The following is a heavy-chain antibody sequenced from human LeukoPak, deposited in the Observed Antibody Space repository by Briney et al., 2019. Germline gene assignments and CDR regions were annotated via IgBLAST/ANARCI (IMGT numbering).Heavy chain of an antibody. D-gene: IGHD4/OR15-4a*01. CDR2: VYSGGTT. CDR3: ARQSSRLTIFDY. V-gene: IGHV3-53*01. CDR1: GFTVSSNY. Sequence: GGSLRLSCAASGFTVSSNYMSWVRLAPGKGLGWVSAVYSGGTTYYADSVKGRFTISTDNSKNTLYLQMNSLRGEDTAVNYCARQSSRLTIFDYWGQGTLVTVSS. J-gene: IGHJ4*02.